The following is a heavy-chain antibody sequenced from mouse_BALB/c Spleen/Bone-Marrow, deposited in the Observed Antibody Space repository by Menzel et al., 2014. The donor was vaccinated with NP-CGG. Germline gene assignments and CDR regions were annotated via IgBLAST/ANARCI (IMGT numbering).Heavy chain of an antibody. CDR1: GYTFTSYW. Sequence: QVQLQQPGAELVRPGASVKLSCKTSGYTFTSYWINWVKQGPGQGLEWIGNIYPSDNYTNYNQKFKVKATLTVDISSTTAYMQLSSPTSEDSAVYYCTRTYEYFDYWGQGTTLTVSS. J-gene: IGHJ2*01. CDR3: TRTYEYFDY. D-gene: IGHD2-3*01. V-gene: IGHV1-69*02. CDR2: IYPSDNYT.